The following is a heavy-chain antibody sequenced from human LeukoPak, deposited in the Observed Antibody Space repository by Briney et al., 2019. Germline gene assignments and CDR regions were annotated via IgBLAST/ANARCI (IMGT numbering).Heavy chain of an antibody. CDR2: MNPNSGNT. Sequence: ASVKVSCKASGYTFTSYDINWVRQATGQGLEWMGWMNPNSGNTGYAQKFQGRVTMTRNTSISTAYMELSSLRSEDTAVYYCARAYYDFWSGYYLGYYYYYGMDVWGQGTTVTVPS. D-gene: IGHD3-3*01. J-gene: IGHJ6*02. CDR3: ARAYYDFWSGYYLGYYYYYGMDV. V-gene: IGHV1-8*01. CDR1: GYTFTSYD.